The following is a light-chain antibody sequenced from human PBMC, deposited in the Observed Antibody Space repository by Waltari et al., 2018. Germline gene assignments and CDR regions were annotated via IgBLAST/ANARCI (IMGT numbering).Light chain of an antibody. V-gene: IGKV4-1*01. CDR1: QNLFFTSNNKDY. CDR2: WAS. Sequence: DIVMTQSPDSLAVSLGERATINCKSSQNLFFTSNNKDYLAWYQQKPGQPPKLLIYWASTRESGVPDRFSGSGSGTDFTLTIDSLQAEDAALYYCQQYFTTPWTFGPGTKVEI. J-gene: IGKJ1*01. CDR3: QQYFTTPWT.